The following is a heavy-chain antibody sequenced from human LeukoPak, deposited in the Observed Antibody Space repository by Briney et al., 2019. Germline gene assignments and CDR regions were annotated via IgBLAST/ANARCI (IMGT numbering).Heavy chain of an antibody. CDR1: GGSISSGSYY. Sequence: SSETLSLTCTVSGGSISSGSYYWSWIRQPAGKGLEWIGRIYTSGSTNYNPSLKSRVTISVDTSKNQFSLKLSSVTAADTAVYYCAREAIAVAGTGNFDYWGQGTLVTVSS. J-gene: IGHJ4*02. V-gene: IGHV4-61*02. CDR2: IYTSGST. CDR3: AREAIAVAGTGNFDY. D-gene: IGHD6-19*01.